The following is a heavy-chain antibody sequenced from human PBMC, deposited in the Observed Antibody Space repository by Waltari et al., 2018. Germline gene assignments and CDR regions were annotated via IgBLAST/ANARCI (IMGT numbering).Heavy chain of an antibody. Sequence: EVQLVESGGGLVQPGGSLSLSCAASGFSFSNYWMTWVRQVAGKGPEWVATVKQGGRAKYYVDSVKGGFTILKDNSKNSLYLHMNSLRAEDTATYYCARGRADLDYWGQGTLVTVSS. CDR2: VKQGGRAK. CDR1: GFSFSNYW. V-gene: IGHV3-7*01. J-gene: IGHJ4*02. CDR3: ARGRADLDY. D-gene: IGHD3-3*01.